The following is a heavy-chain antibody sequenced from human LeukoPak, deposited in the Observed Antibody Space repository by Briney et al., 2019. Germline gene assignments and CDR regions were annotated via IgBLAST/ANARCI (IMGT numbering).Heavy chain of an antibody. J-gene: IGHJ4*02. CDR3: AKVPHGGDRIDY. CDR1: GHTFSSYA. D-gene: IGHD2-21*02. Sequence: PGGPLRLSCAASGHTFSSYAISWVRKAREEVLGWVSMISGSGGTTYYTDSVKGRFTISRDNSKNTLYLQMNSLRAEDTAVYYCAKVPHGGDRIDYWGQGTLGTVSS. V-gene: IGHV3-23*01. CDR2: ISGSGGTT.